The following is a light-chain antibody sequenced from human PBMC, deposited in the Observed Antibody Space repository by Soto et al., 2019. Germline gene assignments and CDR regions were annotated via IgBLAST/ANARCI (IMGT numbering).Light chain of an antibody. CDR1: RSVGDY. CDR2: DAS. J-gene: IGKJ4*01. V-gene: IGKV3-11*01. Sequence: EIVLAQSPATLSLSPGDRATLSCRASRSVGDYLSWYQQKHGQPPRLLIYDASNRATGIPARFSGRGSGTDFTLIISSLEPEDFAVYYCQQRSAWPLTFGGGTKVEIK. CDR3: QQRSAWPLT.